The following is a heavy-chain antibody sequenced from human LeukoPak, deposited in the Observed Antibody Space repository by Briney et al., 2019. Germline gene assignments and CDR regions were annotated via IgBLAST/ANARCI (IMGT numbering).Heavy chain of an antibody. CDR2: IRYDGNNK. CDR1: GFTFSPCG. J-gene: IGHJ4*02. CDR3: AKDLTNWNDGTYFDY. V-gene: IGHV3-30*02. Sequence: GGSLRLSCAASGFTFSPCGMHWVRQAPGKGLEWVAFIRYDGNNKYYSDSVKGRFTISRDNSKNTLYLQMNSLRAEDTAMYFCAKDLTNWNDGTYFDYWGQGTLVTVSS. D-gene: IGHD1-1*01.